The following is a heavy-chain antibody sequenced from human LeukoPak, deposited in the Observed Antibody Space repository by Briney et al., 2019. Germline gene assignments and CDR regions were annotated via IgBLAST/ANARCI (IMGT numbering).Heavy chain of an antibody. CDR3: ARVPPNYDILTGAGGYFDL. D-gene: IGHD3-9*01. CDR1: GGTFSSYA. CDR2: IIPIFGTA. J-gene: IGHJ2*01. V-gene: IGHV1-69*05. Sequence: SVKVSCKASGGTFSSYAISWVRQAPGQGLEWMGGIIPIFGTANYAQKFQGRVTITTDESTSTAYMELRSLRSDDTAVYYCARVPPNYDILTGAGGYFDLWGRGTLVTVSS.